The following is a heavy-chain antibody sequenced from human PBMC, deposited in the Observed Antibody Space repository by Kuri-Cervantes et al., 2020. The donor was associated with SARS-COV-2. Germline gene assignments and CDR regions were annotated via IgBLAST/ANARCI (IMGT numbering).Heavy chain of an antibody. CDR2: INSDGSST. Sequence: GGSLRLSCAASGFTFRSYEMNWVRQAPGKGLVWVSRINSDGSSTSYADSVKGRFTISRDNAKNTLYLQMNSLRAEDTAVYYCARDNLVDFYDSSGYYYWYFDLWGRGTLVTVSS. CDR1: GFTFRSYE. CDR3: ARDNLVDFYDSSGYYYWYFDL. V-gene: IGHV3-74*01. D-gene: IGHD3-22*01. J-gene: IGHJ2*01.